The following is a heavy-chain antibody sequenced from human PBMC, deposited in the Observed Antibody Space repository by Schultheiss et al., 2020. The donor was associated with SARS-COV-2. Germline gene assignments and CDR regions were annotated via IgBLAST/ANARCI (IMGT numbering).Heavy chain of an antibody. CDR3: ARSGSSSWEYYYYYGMDV. D-gene: IGHD6-13*01. CDR1: GGSISSYY. V-gene: IGHV4-59*01. J-gene: IGHJ6*02. CDR2: IYYSGST. Sequence: SETLSLTCPVSGGSISSYYWSWIRQPPGKGLEWIGYIYYSGSTNYNPSLKSRVTISVDTSKNQFSLKLSSVTAADTAVYYCARSGSSSWEYYYYYGMDVWGQGTTVTVSS.